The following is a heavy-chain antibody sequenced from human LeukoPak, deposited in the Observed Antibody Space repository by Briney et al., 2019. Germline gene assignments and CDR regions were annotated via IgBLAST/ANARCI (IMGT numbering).Heavy chain of an antibody. CDR2: MSKNGKTI. D-gene: IGHD5-12*01. Sequence: GGSLTLSCSASGFPLSGREMAWVRQAPGKGLEWVSYMSKNGKTILHADSVKGRFTISRDNAKNSLFLQMDSLRAEDTAFYYCARASYTGFDLHFDQWGQGTLVTVSS. CDR1: GFPLSGRE. J-gene: IGHJ4*02. V-gene: IGHV3-48*03. CDR3: ARASYTGFDLHFDQ.